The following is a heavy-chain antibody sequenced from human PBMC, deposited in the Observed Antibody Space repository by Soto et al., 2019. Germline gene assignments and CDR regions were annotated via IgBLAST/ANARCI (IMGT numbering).Heavy chain of an antibody. CDR3: PAPQERDFNAIDV. CDR1: GYTFTIYW. Sequence: PGESLKISCKGSGYTFTIYWIGWVRQMPGKGLEWMGIIFPIDSDTRYSPSFQGQVTISADNSISTAYLQCSSLKASDTAIYYCPAPQERDFNAIDVWGQGTMVTVSS. V-gene: IGHV5-51*01. CDR2: IFPIDSDT. D-gene: IGHD1-1*01. J-gene: IGHJ3*01.